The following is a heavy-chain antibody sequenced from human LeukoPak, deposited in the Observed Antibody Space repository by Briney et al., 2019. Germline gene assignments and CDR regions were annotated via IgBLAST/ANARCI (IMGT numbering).Heavy chain of an antibody. J-gene: IGHJ5*02. V-gene: IGHV3-48*02. CDR3: ATCGGDCYYRGPNANWFDP. CDR2: ISSSSSTI. CDR1: GFTFSSYS. Sequence: GGSLRLSCAASGFTFSSYSMNWVRQAPGKGLEWVSYISSSSSTIYYADSVKGRFTISRDNAKNSLYLQMNSLRDEDTAVYYCATCGGDCYYRGPNANWFDPWGQGTLVTVSS. D-gene: IGHD2-21*02.